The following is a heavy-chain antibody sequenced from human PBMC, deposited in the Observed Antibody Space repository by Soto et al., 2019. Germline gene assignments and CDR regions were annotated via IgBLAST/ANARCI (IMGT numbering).Heavy chain of an antibody. V-gene: IGHV4-4*02. J-gene: IGHJ4*01. Sequence: QLQLQESGPGLVKPSGTLSLTCAVSGGSISTTNWWSWVRQSPGRGLEWIGEIYHNGNTNYNPPLRSRVTMSMDKSNNQFSLALTSVTAADTAVYYCARVKGGIAQFDYWGHRARVTVSS. CDR1: GGSISTTNW. CDR3: ARVKGGIAQFDY. D-gene: IGHD6-13*01. CDR2: IYHNGNT.